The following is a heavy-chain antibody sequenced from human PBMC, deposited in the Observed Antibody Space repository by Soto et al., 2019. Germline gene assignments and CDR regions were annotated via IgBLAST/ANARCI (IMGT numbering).Heavy chain of an antibody. CDR2: IYYSGST. CDR1: GGSISSYY. Sequence: QVQLQESGPGLVKPSETLSLTCTVSGGSISSYYWSWIRQPPGKGLEWIGYIYYSGSTNYNPSLKSRVTISVDTSKNQFSLKLSSVTAADTAVYYCARVYDFWSGRHQPENMDVWGKGTTVTVSS. CDR3: ARVYDFWSGRHQPENMDV. D-gene: IGHD3-3*01. V-gene: IGHV4-59*08. J-gene: IGHJ6*03.